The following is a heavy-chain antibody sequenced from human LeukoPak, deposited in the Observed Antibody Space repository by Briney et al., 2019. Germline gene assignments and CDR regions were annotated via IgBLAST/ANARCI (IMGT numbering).Heavy chain of an antibody. J-gene: IGHJ4*02. D-gene: IGHD3-10*01. CDR3: AKLYGSGSYPSNFDY. CDR2: ISGSGGRT. Sequence: ETLSLTCAVYGGSFSGYYWSWLRQAPGKGLEWVSAISGSGGRTYYADSVKGRFTISRDNSKNTLYLQMNSLRAEDTAVYYCAKLYGSGSYPSNFDYWGQGTLVTVSS. V-gene: IGHV3-23*01. CDR1: GGSFSGYY.